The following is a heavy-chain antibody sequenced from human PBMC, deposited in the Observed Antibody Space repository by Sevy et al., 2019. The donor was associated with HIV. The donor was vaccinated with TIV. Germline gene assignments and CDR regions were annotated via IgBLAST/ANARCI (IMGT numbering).Heavy chain of an antibody. D-gene: IGHD3-3*01. J-gene: IGHJ3*02. CDR1: GYTFTSYG. CDR2: ISAYNGNT. V-gene: IGHV1-18*01. CDR3: ARDRRGYFHKSGYLISDAFDI. Sequence: ASVKVSCKASGYTFTSYGISWVRQAPGQGLEWMGWISAYNGNTNYAQKLQGRVTMTTDTSTSTAYMELRSLRSDDTAVYYCARDRRGYFHKSGYLISDAFDIWGQGTMVTVSS.